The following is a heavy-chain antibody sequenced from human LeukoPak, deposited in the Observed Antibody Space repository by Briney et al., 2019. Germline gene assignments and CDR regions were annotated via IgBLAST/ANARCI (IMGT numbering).Heavy chain of an antibody. V-gene: IGHV4-31*03. D-gene: IGHD3-10*01. CDR3: ANYGSGSYRFDP. CDR2: IHHSGSS. J-gene: IGHJ5*02. Sequence: SETLSLTCTVSGGSISSGGYYWSWIRQHPGKGLEWIGYIHHSGSSYYNPSLKSRVIISVDTSKNQFPLKLNSVTAADTAVYYCANYGSGSYRFDPWGQGTLVTVSS. CDR1: GGSISSGGYY.